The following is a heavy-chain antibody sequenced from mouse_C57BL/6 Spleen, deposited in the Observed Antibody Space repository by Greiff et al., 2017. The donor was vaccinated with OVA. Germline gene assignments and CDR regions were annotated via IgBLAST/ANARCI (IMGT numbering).Heavy chain of an antibody. V-gene: IGHV5-16*01. J-gene: IGHJ4*01. CDR1: GFTFSDYY. Sequence: EVQRVESEGGLVQPGSSMKLSCTASGFTFSDYYMAWVRQVPEKGLEWVANINYDGSSTCYLDSLKSRFIISRDNAKNILYLQMSSLKSEDTATYYCARDTYYSNYELGAMDYWGQGTSVTVSS. CDR2: INYDGSST. CDR3: ARDTYYSNYELGAMDY. D-gene: IGHD2-5*01.